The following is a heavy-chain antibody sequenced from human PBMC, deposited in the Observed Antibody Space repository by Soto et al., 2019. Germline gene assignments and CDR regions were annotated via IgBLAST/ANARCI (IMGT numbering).Heavy chain of an antibody. Sequence: GSLRLSCTAPGLNFSSYSMHWVRQAPGNGLDGGSLKWREGSEKLYGDSLRGRFDITRDKSKNRVFLDVADLRVYDRALYPCATGWNQLKTRYYGLDVWGQGTTVTVSS. V-gene: IGHV3-33*04. J-gene: IGHJ6*02. CDR3: ATGWNQLKTRYYGLDV. CDR1: GLNFSSYS. D-gene: IGHD1-1*01. CDR2: KWREGSEK.